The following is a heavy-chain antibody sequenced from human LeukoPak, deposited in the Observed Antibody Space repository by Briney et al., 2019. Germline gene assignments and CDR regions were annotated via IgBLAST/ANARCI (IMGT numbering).Heavy chain of an antibody. J-gene: IGHJ4*02. CDR1: GGSFSGYY. Sequence: PSETLSLTCAVYGGSFSGYYWSWIRQPPGKGLEWIGEINHSGSTNYNPSLKSRVTISVDTSKNQFSLKLNSVTAADTAVYYCASIAEAGTGYWGQGTLVTVSS. CDR3: ASIAEAGTGY. CDR2: INHSGST. V-gene: IGHV4-34*01. D-gene: IGHD6-19*01.